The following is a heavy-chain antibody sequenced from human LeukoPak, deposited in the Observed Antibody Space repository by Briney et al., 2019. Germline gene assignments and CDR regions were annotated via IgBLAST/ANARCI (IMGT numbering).Heavy chain of an antibody. V-gene: IGHV1-69*13. Sequence: SVKVSCKASGGTFSSYAISWVRQAPGQGLEWMGGIIPIFGTANYAQKFQGRVTITADEATSTAYMELSSLRSEDTAVYYCARDRRFLEWSLRAFDIWGQGTMVTVSS. CDR3: ARDRRFLEWSLRAFDI. J-gene: IGHJ3*02. D-gene: IGHD3-3*01. CDR2: IIPIFGTA. CDR1: GGTFSSYA.